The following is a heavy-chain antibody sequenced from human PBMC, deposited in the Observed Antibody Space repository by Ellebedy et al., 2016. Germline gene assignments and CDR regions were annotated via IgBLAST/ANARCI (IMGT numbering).Heavy chain of an antibody. CDR2: IYPGDSDT. V-gene: IGHV5-51*01. J-gene: IGHJ4*02. CDR3: ARRGDSSSWYYFDY. CDR1: GYSFTSYW. D-gene: IGHD6-13*01. Sequence: KVSXKGSGYSFTSYWIGWVRQMPGKGLEWMGIIYPGDSDTRYSPSFQGQVTISADKSISTAYLQWSSLKASDTAMYYCARRGDSSSWYYFDYWGQGTLVTVSS.